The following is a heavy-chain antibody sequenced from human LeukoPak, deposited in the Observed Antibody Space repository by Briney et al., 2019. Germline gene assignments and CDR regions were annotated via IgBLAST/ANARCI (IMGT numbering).Heavy chain of an antibody. J-gene: IGHJ4*02. CDR3: ARDQDSSSVDY. CDR2: ISSSSSTI. Sequence: GGSLRLSCAASGFTFSSYSVNWVRQAPGKGLEWVSYISSSSSTIYYADSVKGRFTISRDNAKNSLYLQMNSLRAEDTAVYYCARDQDSSSVDYWGQGTLVTVSS. CDR1: GFTFSSYS. D-gene: IGHD6-13*01. V-gene: IGHV3-48*01.